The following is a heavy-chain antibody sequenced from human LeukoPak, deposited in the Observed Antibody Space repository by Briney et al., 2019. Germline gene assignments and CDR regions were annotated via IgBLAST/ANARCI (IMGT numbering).Heavy chain of an antibody. Sequence: KPSETLSLTCAGYGGSVSGYYWSWIRQPPGKGLEWIGEINRSGSTNYNPSLKSRVTISVDTSKNQFSLKLSSVTAADTAVYYCARGGLGIVRGEGLHAFDIWGQGTMVTVSS. CDR3: ARGGLGIVRGEGLHAFDI. D-gene: IGHD3-10*01. CDR2: INRSGST. J-gene: IGHJ3*02. CDR1: GGSVSGYY. V-gene: IGHV4-34*01.